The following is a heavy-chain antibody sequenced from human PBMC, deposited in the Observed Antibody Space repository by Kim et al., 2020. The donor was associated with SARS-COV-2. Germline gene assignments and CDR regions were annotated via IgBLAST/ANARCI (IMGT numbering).Heavy chain of an antibody. CDR3: ARLGELLSIDY. CDR2: IYYSGST. D-gene: IGHD3-10*01. V-gene: IGHV4-39*01. CDR1: GGSISSSSYY. Sequence: SETLSLTCTVSGGSISSSSYYWGWIRQPPGKGLEWIGSIYYSGSTYYNPSLKSRVTISVDTSKNQFSLKLSSVTAADTAVYYCARLGELLSIDYWGQGTL. J-gene: IGHJ4*02.